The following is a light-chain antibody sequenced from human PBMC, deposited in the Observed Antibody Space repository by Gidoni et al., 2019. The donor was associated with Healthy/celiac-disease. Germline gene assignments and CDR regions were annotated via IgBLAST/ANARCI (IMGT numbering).Light chain of an antibody. CDR1: QSGSSN. CDR2: GAS. Sequence: EIVMTQSPATLPVSPGERATLSCRASQSGSSNLAWYQQNPGQAPRLLISGASTRATGIPARFSGSGSGTEFTLTISSLQSEDFAVYDCQQYNNCPPITFGQGTRLEIK. J-gene: IGKJ5*01. CDR3: QQYNNCPPIT. V-gene: IGKV3-15*01.